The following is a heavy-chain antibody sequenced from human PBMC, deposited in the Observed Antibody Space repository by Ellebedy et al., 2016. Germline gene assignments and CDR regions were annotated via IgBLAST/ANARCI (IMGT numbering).Heavy chain of an antibody. D-gene: IGHD4-11*01. V-gene: IGHV3-23*01. CDR1: GFTFNNYA. CDR3: VPRGAFTVE. J-gene: IGHJ1*01. CDR2: ISATSSFT. Sequence: GGSLRLSCAASGFTFNNYAMSWVRQAPGKGLEWVSTISATSSFTYYVDSVKGRFTISRDNSKNTLYLQLNNVRVEDTAFYHCVPRGAFTVEWGQGTLVTVSS.